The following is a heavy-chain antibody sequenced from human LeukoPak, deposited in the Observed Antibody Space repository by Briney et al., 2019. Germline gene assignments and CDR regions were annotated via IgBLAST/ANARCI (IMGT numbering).Heavy chain of an antibody. CDR3: ARVGTTVVTPYFDY. CDR1: GGSISSGDYY. Sequence: SETLSLTCTVSGGSISSGDYYWSWIRQPPGKGLEWIGYIYYSGSTYYNPSLKSRVTISVDTPKNQFSLKLSSVTAADTAVYYCARVGTTVVTPYFDYWGQGTLVTVSS. CDR2: IYYSGST. V-gene: IGHV4-30-4*01. D-gene: IGHD4-23*01. J-gene: IGHJ4*02.